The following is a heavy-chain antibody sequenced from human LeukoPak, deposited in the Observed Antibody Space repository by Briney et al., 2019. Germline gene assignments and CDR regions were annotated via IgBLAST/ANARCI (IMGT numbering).Heavy chain of an antibody. V-gene: IGHV4-59*01. Sequence: PSETLSLTCTVSGGSISSYYWSWIRQPPGKGLEWIGYIYYSGSTNYNPSLKSRVTISVDTSKNQFSLKLSSVTAADTAVYYCARDEYGSGSYYHDYWGQGTLVTVSS. CDR3: ARDEYGSGSYYHDY. D-gene: IGHD3-10*01. J-gene: IGHJ4*02. CDR1: GGSISSYY. CDR2: IYYSGST.